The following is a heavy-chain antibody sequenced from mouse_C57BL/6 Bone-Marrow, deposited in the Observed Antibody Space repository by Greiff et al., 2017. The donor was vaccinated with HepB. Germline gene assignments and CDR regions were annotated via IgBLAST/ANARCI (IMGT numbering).Heavy chain of an antibody. CDR3: ADYYGTGRFAY. J-gene: IGHJ3*01. Sequence: EVKLVESGGDLVKPGGSLKLSCAASGFTFSSYGMSWVRQTPDKRLEWVATISSGGSYTYYPDSVKGRCTISRDNAKNTLYLQMSSLKAEDTAMYYCADYYGTGRFAYWGQGTLVTVSA. D-gene: IGHD1-1*01. CDR1: GFTFSSYG. CDR2: ISSGGSYT. V-gene: IGHV5-6*02.